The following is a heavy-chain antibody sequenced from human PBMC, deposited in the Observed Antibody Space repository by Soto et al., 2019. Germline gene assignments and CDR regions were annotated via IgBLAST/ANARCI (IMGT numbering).Heavy chain of an antibody. Sequence: QVQLVQSGAEVKKPGSSVKVSCKASGGTFSSYTISWVRQAPGQGLEWMGRIIPILGIANYAQKFQCRVTIPADESTSTAYMELRSLSSEGTAVYYCARITQIVKELCYGRGAFDIWGEGTIVTVSS. V-gene: IGHV1-69*02. CDR3: ARITQIVKELCYGRGAFDI. CDR1: GGTFSSYT. CDR2: IIPILGIA. J-gene: IGHJ3*02. D-gene: IGHD4-17*01.